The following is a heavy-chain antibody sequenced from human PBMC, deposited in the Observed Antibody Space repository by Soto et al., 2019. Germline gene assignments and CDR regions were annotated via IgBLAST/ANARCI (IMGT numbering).Heavy chain of an antibody. CDR1: GFTFSNYA. CDR3: AKDEVAELIFGVVTIARFDS. D-gene: IGHD3-3*01. V-gene: IGHV3-23*01. J-gene: IGHJ4*02. CDR2: ISGGGGST. Sequence: EVQLLESGGGLVQPGGSLRLSCAASGFTFSNYAMGWVRQAPGKGLEWVSGISGGGGSTYYADSVKGRFTISREQSTNTPLRQMHSLGAEDTALYFCAKDEVAELIFGVVTIARFDSWGQGTLVTVSS.